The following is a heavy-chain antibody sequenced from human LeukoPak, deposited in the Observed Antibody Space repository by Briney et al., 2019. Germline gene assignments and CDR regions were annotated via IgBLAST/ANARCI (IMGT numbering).Heavy chain of an antibody. J-gene: IGHJ4*02. D-gene: IGHD3-10*01. CDR3: ARETGFGELAG. CDR2: MSSSSTYI. Sequence: NPGGSLRLSCAASGFTFSRNSMNWVRQSPGKGLEWVSSMSSSSTYIYYADSVKGRFTISRDNAKNSLYLQMNSLRAEDTALYYCARETGFGELAGWGQGTLVTASS. V-gene: IGHV3-21*01. CDR1: GFTFSRNS.